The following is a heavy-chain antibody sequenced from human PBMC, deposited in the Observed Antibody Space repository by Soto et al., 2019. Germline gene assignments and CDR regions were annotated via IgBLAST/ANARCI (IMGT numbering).Heavy chain of an antibody. CDR1: GGSISSSSYY. D-gene: IGHD5-18*01. Sequence: QLQLQESGPGLVKPSETLSLTCTVSGGSISSSSYYWGWIRQPPGKGLEWIGSIYYSGSTYYNPSLKRRVTISVDTSKNRFSLKLSSVTAADTAVYYCACIFSGGYGYGFYYYGMDVWGQGTTVTVSS. CDR3: ACIFSGGYGYGFYYYGMDV. V-gene: IGHV4-39*01. J-gene: IGHJ6*02. CDR2: IYYSGST.